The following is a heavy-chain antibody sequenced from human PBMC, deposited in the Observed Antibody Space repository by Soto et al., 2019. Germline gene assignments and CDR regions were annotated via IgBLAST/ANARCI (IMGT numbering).Heavy chain of an antibody. CDR2: ITGSGGST. D-gene: IGHD6-13*01. J-gene: IGHJ4*02. CDR1: GFTFSSYA. Sequence: EVQLLESGGGLVEPGGSLRLSCAASGFTFSSYAMRWVRQAPGKGLEYVSGITGSGGSTYYADSVKGRFTISRDNSKNTVDLQMNSLRAEDTAIYYCARRRGDSNSWYYCDYWGQGTLVTVSS. V-gene: IGHV3-23*01. CDR3: ARRRGDSNSWYYCDY.